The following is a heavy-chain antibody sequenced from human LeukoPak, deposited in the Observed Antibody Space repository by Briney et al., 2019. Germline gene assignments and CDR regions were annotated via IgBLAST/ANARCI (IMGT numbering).Heavy chain of an antibody. CDR2: IYYSGST. J-gene: IGHJ4*02. CDR3: ARGPTYYDFWSGPRADYFDY. Sequence: SGTLSLTCTVSGGSISSSSYYWGWIRQPPGKGLEWIGSIYYSGSTYYNPSLKSRVTISVDTSKNQFSLKLSSVTAADTAVYYCARGPTYYDFWSGPRADYFDYWGQGTLVTVSS. V-gene: IGHV4-39*01. CDR1: GGSISSSSYY. D-gene: IGHD3-3*01.